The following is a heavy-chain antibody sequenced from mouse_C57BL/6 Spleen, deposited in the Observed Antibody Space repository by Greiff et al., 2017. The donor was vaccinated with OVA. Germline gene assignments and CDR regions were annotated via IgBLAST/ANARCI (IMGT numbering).Heavy chain of an antibody. J-gene: IGHJ2*01. CDR3: ARESLRYFDY. CDR1: GFTFSDYG. CDR2: ISSGSSTI. Sequence: DVQLVESGGGLVKPGGSLKLSCAASGFTFSDYGMHWVRQAPEKGLEWVAYISSGSSTIYYADTVKGRFTISKDNAKNTLFLQMTSLRSEDTAMYYCARESLRYFDYWGQGTTLTVSS. D-gene: IGHD6-2*01. V-gene: IGHV5-17*01.